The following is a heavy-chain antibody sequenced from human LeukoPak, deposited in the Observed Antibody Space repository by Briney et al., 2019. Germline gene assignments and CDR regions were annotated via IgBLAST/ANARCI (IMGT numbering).Heavy chain of an antibody. CDR2: IYPSGST. CDR3: ARDGAVAGTVDY. CDR1: GASIRSYY. Sequence: PSETLSLTCTVLGASIRSYYWSWIPQPAGKGLEWIGRIYPSGSTNYNPCLKSRVTISVDKSKNQFSLKLSSVTAADTAVYYCARDGAVAGTVDYWGQGTLVTVSS. V-gene: IGHV4-4*07. D-gene: IGHD6-19*01. J-gene: IGHJ4*02.